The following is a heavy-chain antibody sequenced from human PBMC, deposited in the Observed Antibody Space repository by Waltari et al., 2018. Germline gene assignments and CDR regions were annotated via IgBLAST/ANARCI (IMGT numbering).Heavy chain of an antibody. J-gene: IGHJ6*03. CDR2: IYSGGST. CDR1: GFTVSSNY. CDR3: ARGFGEFYYYYYYMDV. D-gene: IGHD3-10*01. V-gene: IGHV3-53*01. Sequence: EVQLVESGGGLIQPGGSLRLSCAASGFTVSSNYMSWVRKAPGKGLEWVSVIYSGGSTYYADSVKGRFTISRDNSKNTLYLQMNSLRAEDTAVYYCARGFGEFYYYYYYMDVWGKGTTVTVSS.